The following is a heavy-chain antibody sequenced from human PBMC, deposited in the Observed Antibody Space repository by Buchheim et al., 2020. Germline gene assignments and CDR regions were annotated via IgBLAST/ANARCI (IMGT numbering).Heavy chain of an antibody. J-gene: IGHJ4*02. CDR1: EYSFTRHW. CDR3: ARRIYSYGVFDS. Sequence: EVQLVQSGAEVKKPGESLRISCKASEYSFTRHWISWVRQMPGKGLEWMGKIDPLDSYINYSPSFQGHVTISADKSIGTAHPQWSSLKASDTAIYYCARRIYSYGVFDSWGQGTL. V-gene: IGHV5-10-1*03. D-gene: IGHD5-18*01. CDR2: IDPLDSYI.